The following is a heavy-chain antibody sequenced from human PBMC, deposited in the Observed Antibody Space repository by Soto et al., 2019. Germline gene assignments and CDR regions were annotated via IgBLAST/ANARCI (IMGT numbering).Heavy chain of an antibody. J-gene: IGHJ4*02. CDR3: AKEDGYWSRYNV. V-gene: IGHV4-59*01. Sequence: LTCTVSCGSIGSYYWSWIRQPPGKGLEWIGYTHSSGSTNQNPSLKSRVTMSLDTSKNQFSLKLTSVTAADTAVYYCAKEDGYWSRYNVCGQGTLVTVSS. CDR2: THSSGST. D-gene: IGHD3-3*01. CDR1: CGSIGSYY.